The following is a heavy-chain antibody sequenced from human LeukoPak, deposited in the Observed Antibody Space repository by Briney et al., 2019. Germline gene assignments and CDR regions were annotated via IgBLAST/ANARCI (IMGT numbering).Heavy chain of an antibody. CDR2: IDWDDDK. CDR3: ARISRPYYSGSGTNAFDI. CDR1: GFSLSTSGMC. J-gene: IGHJ3*02. D-gene: IGHD3-10*01. V-gene: IGHV2-70*11. Sequence: SGRALVKPTQTLTLTCTFSGFSLSTSGMCVSWIRQPPGKALEWLARIDWDDDKYYSTSLKTRLTISKDTSKNQVVLTMTNMDPVDTATYFCARISRPYYSGSGTNAFDIWGQGTMVTVSS.